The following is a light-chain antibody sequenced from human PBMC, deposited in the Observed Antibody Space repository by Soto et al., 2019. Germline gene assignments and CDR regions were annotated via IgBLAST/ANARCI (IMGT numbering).Light chain of an antibody. CDR2: EVS. J-gene: IGLJ1*01. CDR1: SSDVGGYNY. V-gene: IGLV2-8*01. CDR3: SSYAGSNNLFV. Sequence: QSALTQPPSASGSPGQSVTISCTGTSSDVGGYNYVSWYQQHPGKAPKLTIYEVSKRPSGVPDRFSGSKSGNTASLTVSGLQAEDEADYYCSSYAGSNNLFVFGTGTKVTV.